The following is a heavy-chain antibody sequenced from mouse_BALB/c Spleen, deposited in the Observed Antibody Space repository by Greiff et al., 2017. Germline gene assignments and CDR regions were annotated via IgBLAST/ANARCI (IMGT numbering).Heavy chain of an antibody. CDR3: ARENFYYYAMDY. J-gene: IGHJ4*01. V-gene: IGHV1-14*01. Sequence: VHVKQSGPELVKPGASVKMSCKASGYTFTSYVMHWVKQKPGQGLEWIGYINPYNDGTKYNEKFKGKATLTSDKSSSTAYMELSSLTSEDSAVYYCARENFYYYAMDYWGQGTSVTVSS. CDR2: INPYNDGT. CDR1: GYTFTSYV.